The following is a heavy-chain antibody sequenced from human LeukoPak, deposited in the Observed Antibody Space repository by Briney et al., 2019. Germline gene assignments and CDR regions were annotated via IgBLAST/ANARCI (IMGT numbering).Heavy chain of an antibody. CDR3: ARGFSRKDYYYYYMDV. Sequence: ASVKVSCKASGYTFTSYDINWVRQATGQGLEWMGWMNPNSGNTGYAQKFQGRVTITRNTSISTAYMELSSLRSEDTAVYYCARGFSRKDYYYYYMDVWGKGTTVTVSS. J-gene: IGHJ6*03. V-gene: IGHV1-8*03. CDR2: MNPNSGNT. CDR1: GYTFTSYD.